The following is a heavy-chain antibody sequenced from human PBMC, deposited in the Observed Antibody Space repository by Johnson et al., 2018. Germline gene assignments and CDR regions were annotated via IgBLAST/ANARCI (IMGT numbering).Heavy chain of an antibody. V-gene: IGHV4-59*01. D-gene: IGHD3-10*01. Sequence: QVQLQESGPGLVKPSETLSLTCTVSGGSISRYYWSWIRQPPGRGLEWIGYIYYSGSTNYNPSLKSRVTISVDTSKNQFSLKLSPVTAADTAVYYCARTGGSGSYVKIWGQGTMVTVSS. CDR3: ARTGGSGSYVKI. J-gene: IGHJ3*02. CDR2: IYYSGST. CDR1: GGSISRYY.